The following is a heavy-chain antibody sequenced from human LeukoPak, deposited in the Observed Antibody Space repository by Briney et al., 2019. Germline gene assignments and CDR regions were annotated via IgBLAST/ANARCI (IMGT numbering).Heavy chain of an antibody. CDR2: IYTSGST. J-gene: IGHJ6*03. V-gene: IGHV4-4*07. Sequence: SETLSLTCTVSGGSISSYYWSWIRQPARKGLEWIGRIYTSGSTNYNPSLKSRVTMSVDTSKNQFSLKLSSVTAADTAVYYCARDLRITIFGVPGIGYMDVWGKGTTVTVSS. D-gene: IGHD3-3*01. CDR1: GGSISSYY. CDR3: ARDLRITIFGVPGIGYMDV.